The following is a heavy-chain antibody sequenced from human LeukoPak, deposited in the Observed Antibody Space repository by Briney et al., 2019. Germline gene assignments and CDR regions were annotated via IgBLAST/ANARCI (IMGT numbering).Heavy chain of an antibody. CDR3: ATKQWLAPPPDS. CDR1: GFTFSKYW. J-gene: IGHJ4*02. Sequence: GGSLRLSCAASGFTFSKYWMLWVRQAPGKGLESVSRINTDGTVTTYADSVKGRFTVSRDNADNTMFLQMNSVRDKDTAVYYCATKQWLAPPPDSWGQGTPVTVSS. D-gene: IGHD6-19*01. CDR2: INTDGTVT. V-gene: IGHV3-74*01.